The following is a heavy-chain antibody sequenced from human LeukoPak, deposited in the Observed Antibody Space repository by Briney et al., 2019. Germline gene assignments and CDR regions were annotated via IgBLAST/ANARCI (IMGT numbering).Heavy chain of an antibody. V-gene: IGHV3-48*02. J-gene: IGHJ4*02. D-gene: IGHD4-17*01. Sequence: PGGPLNPSFPPSEFTSIGYSMNWVGRAPGKGLEWVSYISGSSTTIKYPNSVKGRFTISRDNAKNSLYLQMNSLRDEDTAVYYCARSDGASSDYWGQGTLVTVSS. CDR3: ARSDGASSDY. CDR2: ISGSSTTI. CDR1: EFTSIGYS.